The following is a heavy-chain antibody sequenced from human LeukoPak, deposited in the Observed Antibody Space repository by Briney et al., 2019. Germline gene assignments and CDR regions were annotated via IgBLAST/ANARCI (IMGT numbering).Heavy chain of an antibody. V-gene: IGHV1-46*01. CDR2: INPSGGST. Sequence: ASVKVSCKASGYTFTSYYMHWVRQAPGQGLEWMGIINPSGGSTSYAQKFQGRVTMTRDTSTSTVYMELSSLRAEDTAVCYCVREGRGEQWLVAYFDYWGQGTLVTVSS. CDR3: VREGRGEQWLVAYFDY. D-gene: IGHD6-19*01. CDR1: GYTFTSYY. J-gene: IGHJ4*02.